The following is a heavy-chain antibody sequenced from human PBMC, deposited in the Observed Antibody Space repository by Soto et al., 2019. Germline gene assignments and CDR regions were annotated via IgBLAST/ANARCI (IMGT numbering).Heavy chain of an antibody. CDR2: ISGSGGST. CDR1: GFTFSSYA. V-gene: IGHV3-23*01. D-gene: IGHD6-19*01. Sequence: GGSLRLSCAASGFTFSSYAMSWVRQAPGKGLEWVSAISGSGGSTYYADSVKGRFTISRDNSKNTLYLQMNSLRAEDTAVYYCAKERAKIAVAGTGWLDPWGQGTLVTVYS. J-gene: IGHJ5*02. CDR3: AKERAKIAVAGTGWLDP.